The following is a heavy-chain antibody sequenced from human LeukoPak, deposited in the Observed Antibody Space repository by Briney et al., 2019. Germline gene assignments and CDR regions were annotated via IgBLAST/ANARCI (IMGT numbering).Heavy chain of an antibody. D-gene: IGHD6-19*01. Sequence: SETLSLTCAVYGGSFSGYYWSWIRQPPGKGLEWIGEINHSGSTNYNPSLKSRVTISVDTSKNQFSLKLSSVTAADTAVYYCAREGGSYSSGWYGSWFDPWGQGTLVTVSS. V-gene: IGHV4-34*01. CDR1: GGSFSGYY. CDR2: INHSGST. CDR3: AREGGSYSSGWYGSWFDP. J-gene: IGHJ5*02.